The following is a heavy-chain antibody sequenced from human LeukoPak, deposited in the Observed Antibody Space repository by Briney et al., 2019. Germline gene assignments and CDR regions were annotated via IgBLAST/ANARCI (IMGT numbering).Heavy chain of an antibody. CDR2: ISYDGSNK. J-gene: IGHJ4*02. CDR1: GFTFSSYA. CDR3: ARDHGPIDY. V-gene: IGHV3-30-3*01. Sequence: GGSLRLSCAASGFTFSSYAMHWVRQAPGKGLEWVAVISYDGSNKYYADSVKGRFTISRDNAKNSLYLQMNSLRAEDTAVYYCARDHGPIDYWGQGTLVTVSS.